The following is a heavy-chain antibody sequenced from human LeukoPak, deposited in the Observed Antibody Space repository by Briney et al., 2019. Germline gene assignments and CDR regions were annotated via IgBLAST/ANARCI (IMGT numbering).Heavy chain of an antibody. V-gene: IGHV3-23*01. J-gene: IGHJ4*02. D-gene: IGHD6-13*01. CDR2: ISGSGGST. CDR1: GFTFSSYA. Sequence: GGSLRLSCAASGFTFSSYAMSWVRQAPGKGLEWVSAISGSGGSTYYADSVKGRFTISRDNSKNTLYLQMNSLRAGDTAVYYCAKDGYSSSWYYFDHWGQGTLVTVSS. CDR3: AKDGYSSSWYYFDH.